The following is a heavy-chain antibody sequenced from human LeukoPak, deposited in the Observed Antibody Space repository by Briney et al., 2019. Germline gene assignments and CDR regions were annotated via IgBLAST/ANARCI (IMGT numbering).Heavy chain of an antibody. J-gene: IGHJ5*02. V-gene: IGHV1-69*13. Sequence: SVKVSCKASGGTFSSYAISWVRQAPGQGLEWMGGIIPIFGTANYAQKFQGRVTITADESTSTAYMELSSLRSEDTAVYYCARDPAHYYDSSGYWNHQAGWLDPWGQGTLVTVSS. CDR1: GGTFSSYA. CDR3: ARDPAHYYDSSGYWNHQAGWLDP. D-gene: IGHD3-22*01. CDR2: IIPIFGTA.